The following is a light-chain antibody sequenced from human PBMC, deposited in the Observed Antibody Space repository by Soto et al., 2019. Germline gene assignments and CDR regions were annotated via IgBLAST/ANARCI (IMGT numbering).Light chain of an antibody. V-gene: IGKV1-5*01. Sequence: DIQMTQSPSTLSASVGDRVTITCRASQSISSWLAWYQQKPGQAPKLLIYDASSLESGVPLRFSGSGSGTEFTLTISSLQPDDFATYHCQQYNSYSPTFGQGTKLEIK. CDR2: DAS. CDR1: QSISSW. J-gene: IGKJ2*01. CDR3: QQYNSYSPT.